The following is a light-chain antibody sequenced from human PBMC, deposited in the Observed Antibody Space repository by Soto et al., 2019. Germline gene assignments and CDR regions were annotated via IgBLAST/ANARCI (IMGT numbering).Light chain of an antibody. J-gene: IGKJ1*01. V-gene: IGKV1-5*01. CDR3: QQYNSYVWT. CDR2: DAS. Sequence: DIQMTQFPSTLSASVGDRVTITCRASQSISSSLAWYQQKPGKAPKLLIYDASNLESGVPSRFSGSGSGTEFTLSVSSLQPDDFAAYYCQQYNSYVWTFGQGTKVEIK. CDR1: QSISSS.